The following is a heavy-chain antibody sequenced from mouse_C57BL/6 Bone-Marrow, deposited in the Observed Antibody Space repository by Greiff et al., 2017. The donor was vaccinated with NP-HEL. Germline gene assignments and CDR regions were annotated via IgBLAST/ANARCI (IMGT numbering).Heavy chain of an antibody. Sequence: LVESGAELVRPGASVTLSCKASGYTFTDYEMHWVKQTPVHGLEWIGAIDPETGGTAYNQKFKGKAILTADKSSSTAYMELRSLTSEDSAVYYCTRWIITTVVAAMDYWGQGTSVTVSS. V-gene: IGHV1-15*01. CDR2: IDPETGGT. D-gene: IGHD1-1*01. CDR1: GYTFTDYE. J-gene: IGHJ4*01. CDR3: TRWIITTVVAAMDY.